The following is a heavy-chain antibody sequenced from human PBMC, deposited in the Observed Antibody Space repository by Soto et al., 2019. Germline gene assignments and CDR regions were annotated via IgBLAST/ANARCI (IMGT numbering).Heavy chain of an antibody. Sequence: QVQLVESGGGVVQPGRSLRLSCAASGFTFSSYGMHWVRQAPGKGLEWVAVIWYDGSNKYYADSVKGRFTISRDNSKNTLYLHMNRLRSEDTAVYYCAIDLRGSGSVLPKYYGMDVWGQGTTVTVS. CDR1: GFTFSSYG. D-gene: IGHD3-10*01. V-gene: IGHV3-33*01. CDR3: AIDLRGSGSVLPKYYGMDV. CDR2: IWYDGSNK. J-gene: IGHJ6*02.